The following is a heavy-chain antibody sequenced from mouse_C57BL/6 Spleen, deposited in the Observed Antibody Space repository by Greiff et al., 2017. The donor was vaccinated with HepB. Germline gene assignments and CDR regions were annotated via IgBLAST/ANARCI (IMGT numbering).Heavy chain of an antibody. CDR3: ARFRNGYYPFDY. V-gene: IGHV1-18*01. D-gene: IGHD2-3*01. CDR1: GYTFTDYN. J-gene: IGHJ2*01. Sequence: EVQLQQSGPELVKPGASVKIPCKASGYTFTDYNMDWVKQSHGKSLEWIGDINPNNGGTIYNQKFKGKATLTVDKSSSTAYMELRSLTSEDTAVYYCARFRNGYYPFDYWGQGTTLTVSS. CDR2: INPNNGGT.